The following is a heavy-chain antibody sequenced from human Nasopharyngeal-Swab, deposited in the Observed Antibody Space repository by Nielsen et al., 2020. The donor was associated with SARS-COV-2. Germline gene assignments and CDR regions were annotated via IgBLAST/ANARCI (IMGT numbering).Heavy chain of an antibody. Sequence: GGSLRLAWAASGLTCSSYWMHRVRQAPGKGLVWVSRINSDGSSTSYADSVKGRFTISRDNAKNTLYLQMNSLRAEDTAVYYCATIFGVPYWGQGTLVTVSS. V-gene: IGHV3-74*01. D-gene: IGHD3-3*01. J-gene: IGHJ4*02. CDR2: INSDGSST. CDR3: ATIFGVPY. CDR1: GLTCSSYW.